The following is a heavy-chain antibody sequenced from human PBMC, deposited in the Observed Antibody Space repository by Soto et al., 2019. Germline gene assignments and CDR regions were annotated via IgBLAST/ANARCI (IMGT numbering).Heavy chain of an antibody. CDR1: GFTFSSYS. CDR2: ISSSSSTI. Sequence: GGSLRLSCAASGFTFSSYSMNWVRQAPGKGLEWVSYISSSSSTIYYADSVKGRFTISRDNAKNSLYLQMNSLRDEDTAVYYCARASRSAAGTSYFDYWGQGTLVTVSS. J-gene: IGHJ4*02. CDR3: ARASRSAAGTSYFDY. D-gene: IGHD6-13*01. V-gene: IGHV3-48*02.